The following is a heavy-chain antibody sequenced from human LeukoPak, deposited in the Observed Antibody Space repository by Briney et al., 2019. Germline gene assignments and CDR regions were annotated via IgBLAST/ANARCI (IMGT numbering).Heavy chain of an antibody. CDR2: ISTSGGST. CDR1: EFPFSNYG. V-gene: IGHV3-23*01. CDR3: AKRGGTGSYGDY. J-gene: IGHJ4*02. D-gene: IGHD2-15*01. Sequence: TGGSLRLSCAASEFPFSNYGMSWVRQAPGKGLEWVSSISTSGGSTYYADSVKGRFTISRDNSKNTLYLQMNSLGAEDTAIYYCAKRGGTGSYGDYWGQGTLVTVSS.